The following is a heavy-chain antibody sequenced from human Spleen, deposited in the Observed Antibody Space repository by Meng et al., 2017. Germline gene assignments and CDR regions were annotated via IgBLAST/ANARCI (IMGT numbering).Heavy chain of an antibody. D-gene: IGHD6-13*01. Sequence: GESLKISCAASGFTFSSYAMNWVRQAPGKGLEWVSSISSSSGYIYYADSVKGRFTISRDNAKNSLYLQMNSLRAEDTAVYYCARVRQLLVPGTEYFHHWGQGTLVTVSS. CDR2: ISSSSGYI. J-gene: IGHJ1*01. CDR3: ARVRQLLVPGTEYFHH. CDR1: GFTFSSYA. V-gene: IGHV3-21*01.